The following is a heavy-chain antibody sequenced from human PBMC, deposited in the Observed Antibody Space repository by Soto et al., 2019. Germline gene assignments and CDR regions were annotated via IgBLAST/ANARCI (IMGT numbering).Heavy chain of an antibody. J-gene: IGHJ4*02. V-gene: IGHV3-23*01. Sequence: GGSLRLSCAASGFTFSSYAMSWVRQAPGKGLEWVSAISGSGGSTYYADSVKGRFTISRDNSKNTLYLQMNSLRAEDTAVYYCAKDDRIAAAGTMPMDYWGQGTLVTVSS. D-gene: IGHD6-13*01. CDR3: AKDDRIAAAGTMPMDY. CDR1: GFTFSSYA. CDR2: ISGSGGST.